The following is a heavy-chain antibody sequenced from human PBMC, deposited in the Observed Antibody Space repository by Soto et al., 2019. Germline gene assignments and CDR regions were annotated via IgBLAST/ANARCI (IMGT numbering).Heavy chain of an antibody. D-gene: IGHD2-2*01. CDR1: GYTFTSYY. CDR2: INPSGGST. Sequence: ASVKVSCKASGYTFTSYYMHWVRQAPGQGLEGMGIINPSGGSTSYAQKFQGRVTRTRNTSISTAYMELSSLRSEDTAVYYCARGNVPAAMRGPFGMDVWGQGTTVTVSS. J-gene: IGHJ6*02. V-gene: IGHV1-46*01. CDR3: ARGNVPAAMRGPFGMDV.